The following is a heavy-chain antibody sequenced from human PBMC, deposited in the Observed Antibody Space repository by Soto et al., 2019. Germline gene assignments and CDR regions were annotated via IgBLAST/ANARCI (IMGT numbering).Heavy chain of an antibody. CDR2: ISSSSSYI. CDR1: GFTFSSYS. Sequence: PGGSLRLSCAASGFTFSSYSMNWVRQAPGKGLEWVSSISSSSSYIYYADSVKGRFTISRDNAKNSLYLQMNSLRAEDTAVYYCARVSGPITMVRGAQPYWGQGTLVTVSS. J-gene: IGHJ4*02. V-gene: IGHV3-21*01. CDR3: ARVSGPITMVRGAQPY. D-gene: IGHD3-10*01.